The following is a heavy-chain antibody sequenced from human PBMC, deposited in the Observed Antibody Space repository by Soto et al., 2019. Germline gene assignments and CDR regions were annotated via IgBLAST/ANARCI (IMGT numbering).Heavy chain of an antibody. CDR3: AKDLGTFGSSWYPFDY. Sequence: EVQLLESGGGLVQPGGSLRLSCAASGFTFSSYAMSWVRQAPGKGLEWVSAISGSGGRTYYADSVKGRFTISRDNSKNTLDLQMNSLRAEDTGVYYCAKDLGTFGSSWYPFDYWGQGTLVTVSS. CDR2: ISGSGGRT. D-gene: IGHD6-13*01. CDR1: GFTFSSYA. J-gene: IGHJ4*02. V-gene: IGHV3-23*01.